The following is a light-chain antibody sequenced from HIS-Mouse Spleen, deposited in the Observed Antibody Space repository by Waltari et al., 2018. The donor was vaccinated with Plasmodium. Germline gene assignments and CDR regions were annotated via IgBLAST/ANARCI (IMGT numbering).Light chain of an antibody. Sequence: GQSITISCTGTSSDVGGYNYVSWCQQHPGKAPKLMIYEVSNRPSGVSNRFSGSKSGNTASLTISGLQAEDEADYYCSSYTSSSTLLYVFGTGTKVTVL. CDR3: SSYTSSSTLLYV. CDR2: EVS. CDR1: SSDVGGYNY. J-gene: IGLJ1*01. V-gene: IGLV2-14*01.